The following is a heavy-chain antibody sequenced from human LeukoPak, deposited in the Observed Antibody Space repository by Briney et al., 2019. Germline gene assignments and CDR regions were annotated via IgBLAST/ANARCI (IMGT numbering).Heavy chain of an antibody. Sequence: SETLSLTCAVYGGSFSGYYWSWIRQPPGKGLEWIGEINHSGSTNYNPSLKSRVTISVDTSKNQFSLRLSSVTAADTAVYFCARDQDYGDYRDWGQGILVTVSS. J-gene: IGHJ4*02. CDR2: INHSGST. CDR1: GGSFSGYY. CDR3: ARDQDYGDYRD. V-gene: IGHV4-34*01. D-gene: IGHD4-17*01.